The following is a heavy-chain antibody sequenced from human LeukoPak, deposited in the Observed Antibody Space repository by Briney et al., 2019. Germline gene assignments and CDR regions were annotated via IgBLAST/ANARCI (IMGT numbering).Heavy chain of an antibody. CDR2: IYYSGST. Sequence: SETLSLTCTVSGGSISSYYGSWIRQPPGKGLEWIGYIYYSGSTNYNPSLKSRVTISVDTSKNQFSLNLSSVTAADTAVYYCAKSPSGRGGYNWFDPWGQGTLVTVSS. CDR3: AKSPSGRGGYNWFDP. D-gene: IGHD3-16*01. J-gene: IGHJ5*02. CDR1: GGSISSYY. V-gene: IGHV4-59*12.